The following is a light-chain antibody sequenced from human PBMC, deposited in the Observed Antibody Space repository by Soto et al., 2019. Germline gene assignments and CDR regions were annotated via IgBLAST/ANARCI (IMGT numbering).Light chain of an antibody. Sequence: QSALTQPPSASGSPGQSVTISCTGTSSDVGDYNFVSWYRQHPGKAPKLIIYGVSKRPSGVPDRFSGSKSGNTASLTVSGLQAVDEADYYCSSYAGSDNFDVIFGGGTKLTVL. V-gene: IGLV2-8*01. CDR1: SSDVGDYNF. J-gene: IGLJ2*01. CDR3: SSYAGSDNFDVI. CDR2: GVS.